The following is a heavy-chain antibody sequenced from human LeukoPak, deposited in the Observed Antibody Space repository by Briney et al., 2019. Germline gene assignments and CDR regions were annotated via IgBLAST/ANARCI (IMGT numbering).Heavy chain of an antibody. Sequence: SQTLSLTCTVSGGSITSGGYYWSWIRQLPGKGLEWIGYIYYSGSTYYNPSLKSRVTISVDTSKNQFSLKLSSVTAADTAVYYCARRVGRVAGTGFDYWGQGTLVTVSS. V-gene: IGHV4-31*03. CDR1: GGSITSGGYY. CDR3: ARRVGRVAGTGFDY. J-gene: IGHJ4*02. D-gene: IGHD6-19*01. CDR2: IYYSGST.